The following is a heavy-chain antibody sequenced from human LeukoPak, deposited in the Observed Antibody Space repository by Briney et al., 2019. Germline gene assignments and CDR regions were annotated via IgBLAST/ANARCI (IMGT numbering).Heavy chain of an antibody. V-gene: IGHV3-74*01. D-gene: IGHD2-15*01. CDR2: INSDGSST. Sequence: GGFLRLSCAASGFTLSGNWMHWVRQAPGKGLVWVSRINSDGSSTSYADSVKGRFTIPRDNAKNTLYLQMNSLRAEDTAVYYCARRDNYDYWGQGTLVTVSS. J-gene: IGHJ4*02. CDR1: GFTLSGNW. CDR3: ARRDNYDY.